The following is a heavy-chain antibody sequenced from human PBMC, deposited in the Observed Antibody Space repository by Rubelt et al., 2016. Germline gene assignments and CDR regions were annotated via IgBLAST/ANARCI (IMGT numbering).Heavy chain of an antibody. D-gene: IGHD3-3*01. Sequence: QVQLQESGPGLVKPSETLSLTCTVSGGSIGSYYWSWIRQPPGKGLEWIGYIYYSGSTNYNPSLKSGFPLSVGAAKKQVFPEVGSGARADTGVDYWWGGTDLDFWEGYHHWVDPWGQGTLVTVSS. V-gene: IGHV4-59*12. CDR1: GGSIGSYY. CDR2: IYYSGST. CDR3: WGGTDLDFWEGYHHWVDP. J-gene: IGHJ5*02.